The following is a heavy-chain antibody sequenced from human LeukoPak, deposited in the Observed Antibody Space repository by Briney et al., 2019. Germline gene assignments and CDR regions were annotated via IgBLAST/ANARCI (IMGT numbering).Heavy chain of an antibody. CDR3: ARVYTYYDSSEGYFDY. V-gene: IGHV4-34*01. CDR2: INHSGST. D-gene: IGHD3-22*01. J-gene: IGHJ4*02. Sequence: SETLSLTCAVYGGSFSGYYWSWVRQPPGKGLGWIGEINHSGSTNYNPSLKSRVTISVDTSKNQFSLKLSSVTAADTAVYYCARVYTYYDSSEGYFDYWGQGTLVTVSS. CDR1: GGSFSGYY.